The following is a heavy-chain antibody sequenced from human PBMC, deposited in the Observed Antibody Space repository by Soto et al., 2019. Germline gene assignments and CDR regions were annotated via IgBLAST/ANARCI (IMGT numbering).Heavy chain of an antibody. CDR1: GGSISSYY. CDR3: ARVRQWFGDP. J-gene: IGHJ5*02. Sequence: SETLSLTCTASGGSISSYYWSWIRQPPGKGLEWIGYIYYSGSTNYNPSLKSRVTISVDTSKNQFSLKLSSVTAADTAVYYCARVRQWFGDPWGQGTLVTVSS. D-gene: IGHD3-10*01. V-gene: IGHV4-59*01. CDR2: IYYSGST.